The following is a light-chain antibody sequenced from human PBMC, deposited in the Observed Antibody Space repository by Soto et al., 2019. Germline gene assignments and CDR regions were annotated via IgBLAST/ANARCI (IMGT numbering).Light chain of an antibody. CDR1: SSDVGNSNY. J-gene: IGLJ3*02. CDR3: SSHAGSNNLV. Sequence: QSVLTQPASVSGSPGQSITISCTGTSSDVGNSNYVSWYQQYPGKAPKFLIYEVSRRPFGVPDRFSGSKSGNTASLTVSGLQAEDEADYYCSSHAGSNNLVFGGGTKLTVL. CDR2: EVS. V-gene: IGLV2-8*01.